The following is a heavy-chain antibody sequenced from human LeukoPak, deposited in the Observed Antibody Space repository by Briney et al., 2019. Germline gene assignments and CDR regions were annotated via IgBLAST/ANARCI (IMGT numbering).Heavy chain of an antibody. V-gene: IGHV1-18*01. CDR2: ILPYSGNT. CDR3: AKDRRGSRNSLDV. CDR1: GYTFSSYG. D-gene: IGHD3-16*01. Sequence: ASVKVSCKASGYTFSSYGMSWVRQAPGQGLEWMGWILPYSGNTNYAQKLQGRVSVTTDTSTTTAYMELRSLTSDDTAVYYCAKDRRGSRNSLDVWGQGPTITVSS. J-gene: IGHJ6*02.